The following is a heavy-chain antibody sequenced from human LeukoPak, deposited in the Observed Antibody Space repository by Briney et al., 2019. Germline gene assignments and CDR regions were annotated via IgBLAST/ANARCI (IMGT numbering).Heavy chain of an antibody. D-gene: IGHD2-15*01. J-gene: IGHJ3*02. CDR2: INHSGST. Sequence: SETLSLTCAVYGGSFSGYYWSWIRQPPGKGLEWIGEINHSGSTNYNPSLKSRVTISVDTSKNQFSLKLSSVTAADTAVYYCARHRSGVVVAATSYAFDIWGQGTMVTVSS. CDR3: ARHRSGVVVAATSYAFDI. CDR1: GGSFSGYY. V-gene: IGHV4-34*01.